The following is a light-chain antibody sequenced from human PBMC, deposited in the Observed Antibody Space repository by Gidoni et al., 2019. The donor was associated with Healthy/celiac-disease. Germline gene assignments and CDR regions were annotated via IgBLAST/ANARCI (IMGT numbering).Light chain of an antibody. CDR2: GAS. CDR3: QQYNNWLT. V-gene: IGKV3-15*01. CDR1: QSVSSN. J-gene: IGKJ4*01. Sequence: YPAPLSVSPGERATLSCRASQSVSSNLAWYQQKPGQAPRLLIYGASTRATGIPARFSGSGSGTEFTLTISSLQSEDFAVYYCQQYNNWLTFGGGTKVEIK.